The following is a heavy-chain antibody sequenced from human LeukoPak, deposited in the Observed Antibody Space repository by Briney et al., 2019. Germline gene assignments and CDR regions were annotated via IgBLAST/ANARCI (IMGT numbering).Heavy chain of an antibody. CDR1: GFTFSTYA. J-gene: IGHJ5*02. V-gene: IGHV3-23*01. Sequence: GGSLRLSCAASGFTFSTYAMSWVRQAPGKGLEWVSSISGSFTSTYYADSVKGRFTVSRDNSKNTLYLQMNSLRAEDTAVYYCARANNWNDVWFDPWGQGTLVTVSS. CDR3: ARANNWNDVWFDP. CDR2: ISGSFTST. D-gene: IGHD1-20*01.